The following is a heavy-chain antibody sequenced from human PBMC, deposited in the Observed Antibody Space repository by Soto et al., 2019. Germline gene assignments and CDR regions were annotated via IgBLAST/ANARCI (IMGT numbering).Heavy chain of an antibody. J-gene: IGHJ3*02. V-gene: IGHV3-23*04. Sequence: VQLVQSGAEVKKPGSSVKVSCKASGGTFSSYAISWVRQAPGKGLEWVSAISGSGYETYYADSVKGRFTISRDNSINMLYLQMNSLRTEDTAVYYCAHPRGYGVFDAYDIWGQGAMVTVSS. CDR1: GGTFSSYA. CDR2: ISGSGYET. D-gene: IGHD4-17*01. CDR3: AHPRGYGVFDAYDI.